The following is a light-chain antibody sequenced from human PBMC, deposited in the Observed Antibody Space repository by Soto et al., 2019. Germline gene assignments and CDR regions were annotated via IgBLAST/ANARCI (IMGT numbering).Light chain of an antibody. CDR2: DAS. V-gene: IGKV3-11*01. J-gene: IGKJ5*01. Sequence: EIVLTQSPATPSLSPGERATLSCRASQNVNYYLAWYRQIPGQAPRLLVYDASNRATGIPDRFSGGGSGTDFTLTISSLEPEDFAVYYCQQRSNLPPTFGQGTRLEIK. CDR1: QNVNYY. CDR3: QQRSNLPPT.